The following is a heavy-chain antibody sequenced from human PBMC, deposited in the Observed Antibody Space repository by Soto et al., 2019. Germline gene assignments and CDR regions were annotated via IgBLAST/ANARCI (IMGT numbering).Heavy chain of an antibody. D-gene: IGHD2-2*01. CDR2: IDPSDSYT. J-gene: IGHJ6*02. CDR1: VYSFTSYW. V-gene: IGHV5-10-1*01. CDR3: AGETVVPAAIHYYYYGMDV. Sequence: GESLKISCKGSVYSFTSYWISWVRQMPGKGLEWMGRIDPSDSYTNYSPSFQGHVTISADKSISTAYLQWSSLKASDTAMYYCAGETVVPAAIHYYYYGMDVWGQGTTVTVSS.